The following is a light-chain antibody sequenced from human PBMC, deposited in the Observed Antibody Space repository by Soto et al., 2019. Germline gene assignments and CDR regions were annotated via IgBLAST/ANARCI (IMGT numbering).Light chain of an antibody. V-gene: IGKV3-20*01. CDR1: QSVNIY. CDR3: QQYASSPGT. J-gene: IGKJ1*01. Sequence: EIVLTQSPATLALSPGERATLSCRASQSVNIYLAWYQQKPGQAPRLLIYGASTRATGIPDRFRGGGSGTDFTLTISSLEPEDFAVYYCQQYASSPGTFGQGTKVDI. CDR2: GAS.